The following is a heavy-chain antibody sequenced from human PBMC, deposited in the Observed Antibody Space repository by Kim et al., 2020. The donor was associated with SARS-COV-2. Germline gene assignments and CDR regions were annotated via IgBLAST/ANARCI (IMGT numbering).Heavy chain of an antibody. J-gene: IGHJ4*02. CDR3: VRGGDSGSYRSPFDY. V-gene: IGHV3-30*04. D-gene: IGHD1-26*01. Sequence: GGSLRLSCEASEFTFSNYAMHWVRQAPGNGLEWVAVISYDGSNKYYVDSVKGRFTISRDNSKNTLYLQMNSLGTEDTAVYHCVRGGDSGSYRSPFDYWGQGTLVTVSS. CDR2: ISYDGSNK. CDR1: EFTFSNYA.